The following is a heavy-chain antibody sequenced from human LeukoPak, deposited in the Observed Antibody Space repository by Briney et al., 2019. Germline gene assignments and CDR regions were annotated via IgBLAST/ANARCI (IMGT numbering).Heavy chain of an antibody. D-gene: IGHD6-19*01. Sequence: PSETLSLTCTVSGGSISSYYWSWIRQPPGKGLEWIGYIYYSGSTNYNPSLKSRVTISVDTSKNQFSLKLSSVTAADTAVYYCARDRGSGWSHDAFDIWGQGTMVTVSS. CDR3: ARDRGSGWSHDAFDI. J-gene: IGHJ3*02. CDR1: GGSISSYY. CDR2: IYYSGST. V-gene: IGHV4-59*12.